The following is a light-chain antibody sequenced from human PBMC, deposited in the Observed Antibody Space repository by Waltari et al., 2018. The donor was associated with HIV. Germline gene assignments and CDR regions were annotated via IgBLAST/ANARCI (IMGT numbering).Light chain of an antibody. V-gene: IGLV2-11*01. CDR1: SSYVDTF. CDR2: DVD. Sequence: QSALTQPHLVSGSPGQSLTISSTGTSSYVDTFVSWYQQHPGKAPKVIIYDVDKRPSGVPDRFSGSKSGNTASLTISGLQAEDEADYHCCSHAGNLIFVFGTGTRVTVL. CDR3: CSHAGNLIFV. J-gene: IGLJ1*01.